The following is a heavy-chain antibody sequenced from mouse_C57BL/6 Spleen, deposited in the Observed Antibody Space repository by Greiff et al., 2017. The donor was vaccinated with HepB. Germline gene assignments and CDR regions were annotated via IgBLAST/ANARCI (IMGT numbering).Heavy chain of an antibody. CDR3: ARGGGLLPYAMDY. CDR1: GYAFSSSW. CDR2: FYPGDGDT. J-gene: IGHJ4*01. V-gene: IGHV1-82*01. Sequence: QVQLQQSGPELVKPGASVKISCKASGYAFSSSWMNWVKQRPGKGLEWIGRFYPGDGDTNYNGKFKGKATLTADKSSSTAYMQLSSLTSEDSAVYVCARGGGLLPYAMDYWGQGTSVTVSS. D-gene: IGHD1-1*01.